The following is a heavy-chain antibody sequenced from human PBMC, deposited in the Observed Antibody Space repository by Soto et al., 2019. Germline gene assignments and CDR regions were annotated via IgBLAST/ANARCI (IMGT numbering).Heavy chain of an antibody. V-gene: IGHV4-31*03. Sequence: QVQLQESGPGLVKPSQTLSLTCTVSGNSISSGGYYWTWIRQHPGKGLEWIGYIFYSGSTYYNPSLKSRVTISIHTSKNQFSLTLTSVTAADTAVYYCARGTRNWNYHWGQGTLVTVSS. J-gene: IGHJ5*02. CDR3: ARGTRNWNYH. CDR1: GNSISSGGYY. D-gene: IGHD2-2*01. CDR2: IFYSGST.